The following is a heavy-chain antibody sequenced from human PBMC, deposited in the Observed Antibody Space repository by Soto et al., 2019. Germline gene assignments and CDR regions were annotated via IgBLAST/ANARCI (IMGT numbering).Heavy chain of an antibody. D-gene: IGHD2-15*01. CDR1: GFTFSSYA. Sequence: GGSLRLSCAASGFTFSSYAMSWVRQAPGKGLEWVSAISGSGGSTYYAGSVKGRFTISRDNSKNTMYLQMNSLRAEDTAVYFYAKSKLARGYGEVFDYWGQGTPVTVSS. CDR3: AKSKLARGYGEVFDY. J-gene: IGHJ4*02. CDR2: ISGSGGST. V-gene: IGHV3-23*01.